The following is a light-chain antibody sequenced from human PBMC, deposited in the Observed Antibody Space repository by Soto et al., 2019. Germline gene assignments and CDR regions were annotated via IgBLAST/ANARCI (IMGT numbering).Light chain of an antibody. CDR2: AAS. CDR3: HQYNNWRWT. CDR1: QSVSSF. V-gene: IGKV3-15*01. J-gene: IGKJ1*01. Sequence: EIVLTQSPATLSLSPGERATLSCRASQSVSSFLAWYQQKPGQAPRLLIYAASTRAAGVPVRFSGSGSETEFTLTIRSLQSEDFALYYCHQYNNWRWTFGQGTKVYIK.